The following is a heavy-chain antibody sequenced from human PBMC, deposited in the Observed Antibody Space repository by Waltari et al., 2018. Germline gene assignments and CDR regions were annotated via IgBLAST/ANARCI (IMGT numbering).Heavy chain of an antibody. V-gene: IGHV4-34*01. CDR2: INHSGST. D-gene: IGHD5-18*01. J-gene: IGHJ4*02. CDR3: ARESKRDRGYSYGSLNY. Sequence: QVQLQQWGAGLLKPSETLSLTCAVYGGSFSGYYWSWIRQPPGKGLEWIGEINHSGSTNYNPSLKSRVTIAVDTSKNQFSLKLSSVTAADTAVYYCARESKRDRGYSYGSLNYWGQGTLVTVSS. CDR1: GGSFSGYY.